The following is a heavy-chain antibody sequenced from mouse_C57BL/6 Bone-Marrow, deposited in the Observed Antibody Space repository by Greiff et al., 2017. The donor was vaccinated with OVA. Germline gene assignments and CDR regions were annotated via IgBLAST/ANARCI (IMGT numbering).Heavy chain of an antibody. V-gene: IGHV1-80*01. CDR1: GYAFSSYW. Sequence: QVQLQQSGAELVKPGASVKISCKASGYAFSSYWMNWVKQRPGKGLEWIGQIYPGDGDTNYNGKFKGKATLTAYKSSSTAYMQLSSLTSEDSAVYFCARSSYGSSYDYWGQGTTLTVSS. D-gene: IGHD1-1*01. CDR3: ARSSYGSSYDY. J-gene: IGHJ2*01. CDR2: IYPGDGDT.